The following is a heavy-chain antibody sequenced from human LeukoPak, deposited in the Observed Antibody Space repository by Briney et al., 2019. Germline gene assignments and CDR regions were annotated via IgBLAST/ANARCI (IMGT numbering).Heavy chain of an antibody. D-gene: IGHD5-18*01. CDR2: ISSSSSTI. Sequence: GGSLRLSCAASGFTFSSYSMNWVRQAPGKGLEWVSYISSSSSTIYYADSVKGRFTISRDNAKNSLYLQMNSLRDEDTAVYYCARDGCAGTAMCSSDYWGQGTLVTVSS. V-gene: IGHV3-48*02. CDR1: GFTFSSYS. CDR3: ARDGCAGTAMCSSDY. J-gene: IGHJ4*02.